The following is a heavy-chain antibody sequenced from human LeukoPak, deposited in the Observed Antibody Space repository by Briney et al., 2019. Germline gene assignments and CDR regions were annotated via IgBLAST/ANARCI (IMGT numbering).Heavy chain of an antibody. CDR1: GYSSTSYD. CDR2: MNPDSGYT. CDR3: ARVPQFGSGSVIDY. D-gene: IGHD3-10*01. V-gene: IGHV1-8*01. Sequence: ASVKVSCKASGYSSTSYDMNWVRQATGQGLEWMGWMNPDSGYTGYAQKFQGRVTMTRNITTRTVYMELSSLRSDDTAVYYCARVPQFGSGSVIDYWGQGSLVTVSS. J-gene: IGHJ4*02.